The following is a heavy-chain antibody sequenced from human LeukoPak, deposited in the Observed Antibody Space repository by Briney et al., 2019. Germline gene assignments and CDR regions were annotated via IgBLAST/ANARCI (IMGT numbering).Heavy chain of an antibody. CDR2: IYYSGST. D-gene: IGHD6-13*01. J-gene: IGHJ4*02. Sequence: PSETLSLTCTVSGGSISSSSYYWGWIRQPPGKGLEWIGSIYYSGSTYYNPSLKSRVTISVDTSKNQFSLKLSSVTAADTAVYYCARVGYSSSAGTAGYWGQGTLVTVSS. CDR3: ARVGYSSSAGTAGY. V-gene: IGHV4-39*01. CDR1: GGSISSSSYY.